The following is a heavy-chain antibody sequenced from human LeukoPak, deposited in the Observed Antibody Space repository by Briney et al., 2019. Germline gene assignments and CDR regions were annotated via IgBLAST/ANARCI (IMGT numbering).Heavy chain of an antibody. V-gene: IGHV4-4*02. D-gene: IGHD3-22*01. CDR2: MYLSGTT. CDR1: GDSINSLDL. J-gene: IGHJ4*02. Sequence: SGTLSLTCTVSGDSINSLDLWSWVRQPPGKGLEWIGEMYLSGTTHSNPSVESRVTISIDKSKNQFFLNLSSVTAADTAVYYCAGLVGRYSSGLYYYYFDYWGQGTLVTVSS. CDR3: AGLVGRYSSGLYYYYFDY.